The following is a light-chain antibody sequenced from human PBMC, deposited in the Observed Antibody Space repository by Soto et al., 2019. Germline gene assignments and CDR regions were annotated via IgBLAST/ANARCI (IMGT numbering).Light chain of an antibody. CDR2: DAS. V-gene: IGKV3-11*01. CDR3: QQRSNWPLPIT. Sequence: EIVMTQSPGTLSVSPGERATLSCRASQSVSSNLAWYQQKPGQAPRLLIYDASNRATGIPARFSGSGSGTDFTLTISSLEPEDFAVYYCQQRSNWPLPITFGQGTRLEIK. CDR1: QSVSSN. J-gene: IGKJ5*01.